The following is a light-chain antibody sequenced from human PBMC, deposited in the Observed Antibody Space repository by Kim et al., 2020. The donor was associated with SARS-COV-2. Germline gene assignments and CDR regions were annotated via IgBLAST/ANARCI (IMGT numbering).Light chain of an antibody. Sequence: SVNPKEEVTITCRASQKVDTNLHWYQQKPDQSPKLLIKYASQSFSGVPSRFSGSGSGTDFTLTIKSLEVEDAATYYCHQSSSLPYTFGQGTKLEI. J-gene: IGKJ2*01. V-gene: IGKV6-21*01. CDR1: QKVDTN. CDR3: HQSSSLPYT. CDR2: YAS.